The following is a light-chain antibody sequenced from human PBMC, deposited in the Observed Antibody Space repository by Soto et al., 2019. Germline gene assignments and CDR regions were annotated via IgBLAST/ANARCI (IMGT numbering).Light chain of an antibody. CDR1: SSDVGYYDY. CDR3: TSYAGSNTYV. CDR2: EVT. V-gene: IGLV2-8*01. J-gene: IGLJ1*01. Sequence: QSVLTQPPSASGFPGQSVTISCTGTSSDVGYYDYVSWYQQHPGKAPKLVIYEVTKRPSGVPDRFSGSKSGNTASLTVSGLQAADEADYFCTSYAGSNTYVFGSGTKVTV.